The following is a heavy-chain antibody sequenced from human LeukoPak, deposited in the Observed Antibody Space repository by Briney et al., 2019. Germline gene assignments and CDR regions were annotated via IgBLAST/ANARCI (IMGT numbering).Heavy chain of an antibody. V-gene: IGHV4-61*02. Sequence: PSQTLSLTCTVSGGSISSGSYYWSWIRQPAGKGLEWIGRIYTSGSTNYNPSLKSRVTISVDTSKNQFSLKLSSVTAADTAVYFCARDLGGYGGDGYYYCMDVWGKGTTVTVSS. J-gene: IGHJ6*03. CDR3: ARDLGGYGGDGYYYCMDV. CDR2: IYTSGST. D-gene: IGHD3-16*01. CDR1: GGSISSGSYY.